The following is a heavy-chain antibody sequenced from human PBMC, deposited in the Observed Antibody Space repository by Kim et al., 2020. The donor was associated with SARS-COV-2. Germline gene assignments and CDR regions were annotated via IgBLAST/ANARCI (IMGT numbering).Heavy chain of an antibody. CDR2: TYYSGST. D-gene: IGHD3-10*01. J-gene: IGHJ4*02. Sequence: SETLSLTCTVSGGSISSGGYYWSWIRQHPGKGLEWIGYTYYSGSTYYNPSLKSRVTISVDTSKNQFSLKLSSVTAADTAVYYCARGGTMVRGVFDYWGQGTLVTVSS. V-gene: IGHV4-31*03. CDR1: GGSISSGGYY. CDR3: ARGGTMVRGVFDY.